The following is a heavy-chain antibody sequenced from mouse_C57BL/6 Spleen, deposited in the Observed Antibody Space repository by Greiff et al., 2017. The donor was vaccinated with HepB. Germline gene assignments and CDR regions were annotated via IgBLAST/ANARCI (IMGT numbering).Heavy chain of an antibody. V-gene: IGHV5-17*01. Sequence: EVMLVESGGGLVKPGGSLKLSCAASGFTFSDYGMHWVRQAPEKGLEWVAYISSGSSTIYYADTVKGRFTISRDNAKNTLFLQMTSLRSEDTAMYYCASTVVARNYAMDYWGQGTSVTVSS. CDR3: ASTVVARNYAMDY. D-gene: IGHD1-1*01. CDR2: ISSGSSTI. CDR1: GFTFSDYG. J-gene: IGHJ4*01.